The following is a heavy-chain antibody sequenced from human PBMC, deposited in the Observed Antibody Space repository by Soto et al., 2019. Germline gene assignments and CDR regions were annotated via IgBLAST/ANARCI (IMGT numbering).Heavy chain of an antibody. Sequence: GASVKVSCKASGGTFSSYAISWVRQAPGQGLEWMGGIIPIFGTANYAQKFQGRVTITADESTSTAYMELSSLRSEDTAVYYCARDETPRGPYGMDVWGQGTTVTVSS. V-gene: IGHV1-69*13. J-gene: IGHJ6*02. D-gene: IGHD3-10*01. CDR2: IIPIFGTA. CDR3: ARDETPRGPYGMDV. CDR1: GGTFSSYA.